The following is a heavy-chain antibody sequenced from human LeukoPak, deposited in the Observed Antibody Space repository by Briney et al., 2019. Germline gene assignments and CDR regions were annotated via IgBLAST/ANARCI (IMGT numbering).Heavy chain of an antibody. CDR3: ARGEYSSGWYKGGRFDY. V-gene: IGHV3-23*01. J-gene: IGHJ4*02. D-gene: IGHD6-19*01. CDR2: ISGSGGST. Sequence: GGSLRLSCAASGFTFSSYSMNWVRQAPGKGLEWVSAISGSGGSTYYADSVKGRFTISRDNSKNTLYLQMNSLRAEDTAVYYCARGEYSSGWYKGGRFDYWGQGTLVTVSS. CDR1: GFTFSSYS.